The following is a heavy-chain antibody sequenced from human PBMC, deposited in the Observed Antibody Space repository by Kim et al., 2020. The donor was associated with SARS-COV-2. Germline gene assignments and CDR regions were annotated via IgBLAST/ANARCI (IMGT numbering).Heavy chain of an antibody. CDR2: IKTKRDGETT. D-gene: IGHD2-21*01. V-gene: IGHV3-15*01. Sequence: GGSLRLSCATSGFTFSGAWMSWVRQAPGTGQEWVARIKTKRDGETTDYAAPVKGRFAISRDDSKDTLYLQMNSLKSEDTAVYYCTTYRGKNPDYWGRGTLVTVSS. CDR3: TTYRGKNPDY. CDR1: GFTFSGAW. J-gene: IGHJ4*02.